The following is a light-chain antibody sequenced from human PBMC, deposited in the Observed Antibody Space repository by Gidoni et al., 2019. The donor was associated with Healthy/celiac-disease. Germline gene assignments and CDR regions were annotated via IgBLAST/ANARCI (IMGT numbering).Light chain of an antibody. V-gene: IGLV3-19*01. CDR2: GKN. Sequence: SSALTPDPAVSVALGQTVRTTCHGDRLRSYYASWYQQKPGQAPVLVIYGKNNRPSWIPDRFSGSSSGNTASLTITGAQAEDEADYYCNSRDSSGNHHVVFGGGTKLTVL. CDR1: RLRSYY. J-gene: IGLJ2*01. CDR3: NSRDSSGNHHVV.